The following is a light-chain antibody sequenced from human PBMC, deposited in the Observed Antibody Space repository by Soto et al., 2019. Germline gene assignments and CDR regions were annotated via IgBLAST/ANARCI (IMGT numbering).Light chain of an antibody. CDR2: GAS. CDR3: QQYGSSPRFT. CDR1: QSVSSSY. J-gene: IGKJ3*01. Sequence: EIVLTQSPGTLSLSPGERATLSCRASQSVSSSYLAWYQQQPGQAPRLLIYGASSRATDIPDRFSGSGSGTDFTLTISRLEPEDVAVYYCQQYGSSPRFTFGPGTKVDIK. V-gene: IGKV3-20*01.